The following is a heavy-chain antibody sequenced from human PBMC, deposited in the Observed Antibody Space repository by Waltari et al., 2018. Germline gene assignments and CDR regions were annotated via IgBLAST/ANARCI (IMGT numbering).Heavy chain of an antibody. D-gene: IGHD2-2*01. V-gene: IGHV1-2*06. J-gene: IGHJ5*02. CDR2: IDPKTGDT. Sequence: QALLVQSGAEVKKTGASMKVSCKASGYRFGDFFLPWLGKAPGQAPEGMGRIDPKTGDTTYTQKFQGRLTLTRDTSISTEYMELTNLTPDDTAMYFCARVLTSRNRLWLDPWGQGSLVTVSS. CDR3: ARVLTSRNRLWLDP. CDR1: GYRFGDFF.